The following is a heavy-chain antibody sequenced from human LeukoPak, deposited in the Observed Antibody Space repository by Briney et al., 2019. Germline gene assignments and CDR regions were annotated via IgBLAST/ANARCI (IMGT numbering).Heavy chain of an antibody. J-gene: IGHJ4*02. V-gene: IGHV4-39*02. Sequence: ASETLSLTCTVSGGSTSSSPYFWGWLRQTPGMGLEWIGSFSYSENSYYNPSLKSRVTISVDTPNNQFSVKLSSVTAADTAVYYCARDRALTFDYWGQGTLVTVSS. CDR2: FSYSENS. CDR3: ARDRALTFDY. CDR1: GGSTSSSPYF.